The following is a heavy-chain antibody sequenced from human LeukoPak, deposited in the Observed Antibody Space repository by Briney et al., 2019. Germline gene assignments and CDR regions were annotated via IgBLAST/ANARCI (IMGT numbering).Heavy chain of an antibody. CDR2: IHSGGAT. J-gene: IGHJ5*02. CDR3: ARGSVPYYDYGWFDP. D-gene: IGHD3-22*01. Sequence: GGSLRLSCAASGFTVTSNFMSWVRQAPGKGLEWVSVIHSGGATYYADSVKGRFTISSDNSKNTSYSQMNSLRSEDTAVYYCARGSVPYYDYGWFDPWGQGALVTVSS. V-gene: IGHV3-66*02. CDR1: GFTVTSNF.